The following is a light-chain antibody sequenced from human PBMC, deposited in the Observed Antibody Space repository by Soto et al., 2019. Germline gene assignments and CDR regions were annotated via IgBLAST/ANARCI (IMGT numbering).Light chain of an antibody. V-gene: IGLV2-8*01. CDR2: EVS. CDR3: SSYAGSNNLGVV. CDR1: SSDVGGYNY. J-gene: IGLJ2*01. Sequence: QSVLTQPPPASGSPGQSVTISCTGTSSDVGGYNYVSWYQQHPGKAPKLMIYEVSKRPSGVPDRFSGSKSGNTASLTVSGLQAEDEADYYCSSYAGSNNLGVVFGGGTKLTVL.